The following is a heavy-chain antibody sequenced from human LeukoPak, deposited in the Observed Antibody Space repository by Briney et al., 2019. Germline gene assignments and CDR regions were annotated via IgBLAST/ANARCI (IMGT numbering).Heavy chain of an antibody. CDR3: TTAAMVRGVIMPDY. CDR1: GFTFSNAW. V-gene: IGHV3-15*01. J-gene: IGHJ4*02. D-gene: IGHD3-10*01. Sequence: PGGSLRLSCAASGFTFSNAWMGWVRQAPGKGLEWVGRIKSKTDGGTTDYAAPVKGRFTISRDDSKNTLYLQMNSLKTEDTAVYYCTTAAMVRGVIMPDYWGQGTLVTVSS. CDR2: IKSKTDGGTT.